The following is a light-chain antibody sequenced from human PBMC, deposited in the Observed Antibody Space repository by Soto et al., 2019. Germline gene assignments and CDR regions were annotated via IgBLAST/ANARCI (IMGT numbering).Light chain of an antibody. Sequence: EIVMTQSPATLSVSPGERATLSCRASQSVSSNLAWYQQKPGQAPRLLIYGASTRATGIPARFSGSGSGTEFTLTISRPQSEDFAVYYCQQYNNWPPLTFGGGTKVDIK. CDR1: QSVSSN. CDR2: GAS. CDR3: QQYNNWPPLT. J-gene: IGKJ4*01. V-gene: IGKV3-15*01.